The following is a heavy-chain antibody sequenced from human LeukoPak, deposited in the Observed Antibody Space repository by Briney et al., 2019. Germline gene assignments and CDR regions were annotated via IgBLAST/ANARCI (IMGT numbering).Heavy chain of an antibody. J-gene: IGHJ4*02. CDR2: IYYSGST. CDR1: GGSISSYY. V-gene: IGHV4-59*01. Sequence: SETLSLTCTVSGGSISSYYWSWIRQPPGKGLEWIGYIYYSGSTSYNPSLKSRVTISVDTSKNQFSLKLSSVTAADTAVYYCARVFLEWDYYFDYWGQGTLVTVSS. D-gene: IGHD3-3*01. CDR3: ARVFLEWDYYFDY.